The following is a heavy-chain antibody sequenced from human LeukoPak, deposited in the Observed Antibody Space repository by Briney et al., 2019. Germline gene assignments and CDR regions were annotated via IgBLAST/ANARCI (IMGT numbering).Heavy chain of an antibody. CDR2: ISSSSSYI. CDR1: EFXFSRYS. J-gene: IGHJ3*02. Sequence: GGSLRLSCAASEFXFSRYSINWVRQAPGKGREWVSFISSSSSYIYYADSVKGRFTISRDNAKNSLSLQMNSLRAEDTAVYYCARRPYCGGDCYSVGAFDIWGQGTMVTVSS. CDR3: ARRPYCGGDCYSVGAFDI. V-gene: IGHV3-21*01. D-gene: IGHD2-21*02.